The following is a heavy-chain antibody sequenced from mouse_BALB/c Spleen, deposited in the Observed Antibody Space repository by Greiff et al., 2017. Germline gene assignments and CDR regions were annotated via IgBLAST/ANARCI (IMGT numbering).Heavy chain of an antibody. CDR3: ARGGYGYDFDD. CDR1: GFTFSSYA. J-gene: IGHJ2*01. Sequence: EVHGVESGGGLVKPGGSLKLSCAASGFTFSSYAMSWVRQTPEKRLEWVASISSGGSTYYPDSVKGRFTISRDNARNILYLQMSSLRSEDTAMYYCARGGYGYDFDDWGEGTTLTVSS. D-gene: IGHD1-2*01. V-gene: IGHV5-6-5*01. CDR2: ISSGGST.